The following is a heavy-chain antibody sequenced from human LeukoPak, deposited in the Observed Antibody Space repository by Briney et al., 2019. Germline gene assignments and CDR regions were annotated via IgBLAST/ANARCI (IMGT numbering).Heavy chain of an antibody. D-gene: IGHD6-19*01. CDR2: INPNSGGT. Sequence: GASVKVSCKASGYTFTGYYMHWVRQATGQGLEWMGWINPNSGGTNYAQKFQGRVTMTRDTSISTVYMELSRLRSDDTAVYYCARTRSGWYVGFDCWGRGTLVAVSS. J-gene: IGHJ4*02. CDR1: GYTFTGYY. CDR3: ARTRSGWYVGFDC. V-gene: IGHV1-2*02.